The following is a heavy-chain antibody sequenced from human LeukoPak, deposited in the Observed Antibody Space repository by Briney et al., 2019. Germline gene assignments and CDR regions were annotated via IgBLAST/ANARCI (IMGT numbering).Heavy chain of an antibody. D-gene: IGHD5-12*01. Sequence: PGGSLRLSCAASGFTFSNYNMNWVRQAPGKGLEWVSSISSSSSYTYYADSVKGRFTISRDNAKNSLYLQMNSLRAEDTAVYYCARARDIVATISPNAFDIWGQGTMVTVSS. V-gene: IGHV3-21*01. CDR2: ISSSSSYT. CDR1: GFTFSNYN. CDR3: ARARDIVATISPNAFDI. J-gene: IGHJ3*02.